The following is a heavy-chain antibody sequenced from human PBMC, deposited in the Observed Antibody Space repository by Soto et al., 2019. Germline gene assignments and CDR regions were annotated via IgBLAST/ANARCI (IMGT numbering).Heavy chain of an antibody. CDR3: TTDGPLLSGDI. D-gene: IGHD3-10*01. CDR2: IKSKANGGTT. Sequence: PGGSLRLSCAASGFTFSNAWMNWVRQAPGKGLEWVGRIKSKANGGTTDYAAPVRGRFTISRDDSKNILWLQMNSLRTEDTAVYYCTTDGPLLSGDIWGQGTMVTVSS. CDR1: GFTFSNAW. V-gene: IGHV3-15*07. J-gene: IGHJ3*02.